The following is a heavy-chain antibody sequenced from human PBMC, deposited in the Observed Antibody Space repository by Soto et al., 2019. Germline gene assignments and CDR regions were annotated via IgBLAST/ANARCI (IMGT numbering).Heavy chain of an antibody. CDR2: MSYSGST. CDR3: ARLSVDSSGYPPNYYYYGMDV. CDR1: GGSISSSSYY. Sequence: SETLSLTCTVSGGSISSSSYYWGWIRQPPGKGLEWIGSMSYSGSTYYNPSLKSRLTISADKSISTAYLQWSSLKASDTAMYYCARLSVDSSGYPPNYYYYGMDVWGQGTTVTVSS. J-gene: IGHJ6*02. D-gene: IGHD3-22*01. V-gene: IGHV4-39*07.